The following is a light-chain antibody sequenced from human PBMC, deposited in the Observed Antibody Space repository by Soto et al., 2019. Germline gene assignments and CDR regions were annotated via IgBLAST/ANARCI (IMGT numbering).Light chain of an antibody. CDR2: DAS. CDR3: QQSYSSPPIT. V-gene: IGKV1-39*01. CDR1: QSISSL. Sequence: DIQMTQSPSSLSASVGDRITITCRASQSISSLLNWYQQKPGKAPKLLIYDASSLQSGVPSRFSGSGSGTGFTLTISSLQPEDFATYYCQQSYSSPPITFGQGTRLEIK. J-gene: IGKJ5*01.